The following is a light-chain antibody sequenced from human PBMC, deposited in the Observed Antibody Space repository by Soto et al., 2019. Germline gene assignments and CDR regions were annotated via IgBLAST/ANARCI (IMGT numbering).Light chain of an antibody. J-gene: IGKJ1*01. CDR2: AAS. V-gene: IGKV1-27*01. CDR3: QKYNSAPWT. CDR1: KGISNY. Sequence: DIQMTQSPSSLSASVGDRVTITCRASKGISNYLAWYQQKPGKVPKLLIYAASTLQSGVPSRFSGSGSGTYFTLTISSLQPEDVATYYCQKYNSAPWTFGQGTKVEIK.